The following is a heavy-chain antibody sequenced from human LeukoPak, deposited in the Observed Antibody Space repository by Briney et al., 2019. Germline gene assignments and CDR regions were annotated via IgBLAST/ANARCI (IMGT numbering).Heavy chain of an antibody. Sequence: PGGSLRLSCAASGFTFSSYAMHWVRQAPGKGLEWVAVISNDGSNKYYADSVKGRFIISRDNSKNTLYVQMNSLRAEDTAVYYCARGPEQWLTNWFDPWGQGTLVTVSS. CDR2: ISNDGSNK. CDR1: GFTFSSYA. D-gene: IGHD6-19*01. V-gene: IGHV3-30-3*01. J-gene: IGHJ5*02. CDR3: ARGPEQWLTNWFDP.